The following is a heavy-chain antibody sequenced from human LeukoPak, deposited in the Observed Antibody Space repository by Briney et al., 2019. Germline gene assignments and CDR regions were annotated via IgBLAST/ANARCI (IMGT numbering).Heavy chain of an antibody. Sequence: SETLSLTCTVSGGSISSYYWSWIRQPPGKGLEWIGYIYYSGITNYNPSLKSRVTISVDTTKNQFSLKLSSVTAADTAVYYCARETIIVGRAEFGPWGQGTLVTVSS. CDR2: IYYSGIT. CDR3: ARETIIVGRAEFGP. V-gene: IGHV4-59*01. CDR1: GGSISSYY. D-gene: IGHD3-22*01. J-gene: IGHJ5*02.